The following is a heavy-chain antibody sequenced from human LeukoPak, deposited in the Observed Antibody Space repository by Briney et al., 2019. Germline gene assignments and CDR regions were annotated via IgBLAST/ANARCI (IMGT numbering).Heavy chain of an antibody. V-gene: IGHV3-48*03. D-gene: IGHD3-10*01. CDR3: ARSMVRGVGFDY. CDR2: ISSSGSTI. CDR1: GFTFSSYE. J-gene: IGHJ4*02. Sequence: PGGSLRLSCAASGFTFSSYEMNWVRQAPGKGLEWISYISSSGSTIYYLDSVKGRFTISRDNAKNSLYLQMNSLRAEDTAVYYCARSMVRGVGFDYWGQGTLVTVSS.